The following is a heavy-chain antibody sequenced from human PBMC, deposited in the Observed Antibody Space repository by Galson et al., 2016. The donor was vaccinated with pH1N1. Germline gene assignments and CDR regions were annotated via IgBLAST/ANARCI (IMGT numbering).Heavy chain of an antibody. CDR3: TRDLGRRREF. D-gene: IGHD1-26*01. V-gene: IGHV1-46*01. CDR1: GYTFTTSY. CDR2: IDPSNGGT. Sequence: QSGAEVKKPGESLKVSCKASGYTFTTSYIHWVRQAPGEGLEWMGVIDPSNGGTTYAQKFQARVTMTRDTSTSTVYLDLSRLKSDDTSVFYCTRDLGRRREFWGPGTLVTVSS. J-gene: IGHJ4*02.